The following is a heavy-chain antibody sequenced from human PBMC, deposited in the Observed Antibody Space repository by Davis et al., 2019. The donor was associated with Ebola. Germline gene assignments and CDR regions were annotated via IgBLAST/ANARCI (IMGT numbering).Heavy chain of an antibody. CDR3: ARDGVGDFWYYCYGMDV. V-gene: IGHV1-69*04. CDR2: IIPILGIA. Sequence: SVKVSCKASRGTFSSYTISWVRQAPGQGHEWMGRIIPILGIANYAQKFQGRVTITADKSTSTAYMELSSLRSEDTAVYYCARDGVGDFWYYCYGMDVWGQGTTVTVSS. D-gene: IGHD2-8*01. J-gene: IGHJ6*02. CDR1: RGTFSSYT.